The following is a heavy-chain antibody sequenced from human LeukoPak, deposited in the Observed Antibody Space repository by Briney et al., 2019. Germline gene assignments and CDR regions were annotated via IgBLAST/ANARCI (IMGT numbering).Heavy chain of an antibody. V-gene: IGHV3-7*04. CDR2: IKQDGSEQ. D-gene: IGHD3-10*01. CDR1: GFTFSTFW. Sequence: GGSLRLSCTASGFTFSTFWMTWGRQAPGKGLEWVANIKQDGSEQYYVDSVKGRFTISRDNAKNSLSLQMNSLRAEDTALYYCARGRGTYGLYYFDYWGQGSLVTVSS. J-gene: IGHJ4*02. CDR3: ARGRGTYGLYYFDY.